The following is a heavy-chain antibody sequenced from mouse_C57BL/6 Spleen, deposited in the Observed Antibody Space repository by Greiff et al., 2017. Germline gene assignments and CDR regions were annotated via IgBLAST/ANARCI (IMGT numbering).Heavy chain of an antibody. D-gene: IGHD4-1*01. Sequence: VHVKQSGPELVKPGASVKISCKASGYSFTDYNMNWVKQSNGKSLEWIGVINPNYGTTSYNQKFKGKATLTGDQSSSTAYMQLNSLTSEDSAVYYWARGALGHAWFAYWGQGTLVTVSA. CDR3: ARGALGHAWFAY. V-gene: IGHV1-39*01. CDR1: GYSFTDYN. CDR2: INPNYGTT. J-gene: IGHJ3*01.